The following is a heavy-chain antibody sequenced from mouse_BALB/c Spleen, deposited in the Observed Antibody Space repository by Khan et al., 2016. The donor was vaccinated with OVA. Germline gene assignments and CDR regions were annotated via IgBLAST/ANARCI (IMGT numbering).Heavy chain of an antibody. V-gene: IGHV2-9*02. CDR2: IWAGGST. Sequence: QVQLKESGPGLVAPSQSLSITCTVSGFSLTSYGVHWVRQPPRKGLEWLGVIWAGGSTNYNSALMSRLSISKDNSKSQVFLKMDGVQTDETAMYYCARLEDIWGEGTTLTVSS. CDR3: ARLEDI. J-gene: IGHJ2*01. CDR1: GFSLTSYG. D-gene: IGHD1-3*01.